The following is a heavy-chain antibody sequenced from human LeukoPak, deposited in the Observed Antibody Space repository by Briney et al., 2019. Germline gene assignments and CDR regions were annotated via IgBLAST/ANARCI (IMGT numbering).Heavy chain of an antibody. D-gene: IGHD1-26*01. CDR2: ITWDGGGA. CDR3: ARDRRATTGVYYFDY. Sequence: GGSLRLSCAASGFTFDDYTLHWVRQAPGKGLEWVSLITWDGGGAYYADSVRGRFTISRDNSNNSLYLQMNSLRTEDTALYYCARDRRATTGVYYFDYWGQGTLVTVSS. CDR1: GFTFDDYT. V-gene: IGHV3-43*01. J-gene: IGHJ4*02.